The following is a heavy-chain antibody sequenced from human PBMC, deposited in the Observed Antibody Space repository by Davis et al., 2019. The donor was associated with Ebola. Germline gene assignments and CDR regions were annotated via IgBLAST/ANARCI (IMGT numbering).Heavy chain of an antibody. CDR3: ARAGEKRNGMDV. CDR2: ISSSSSYI. J-gene: IGHJ6*02. V-gene: IGHV3-21*01. CDR1: GFTFSSYS. Sequence: GGSLRLSCAASGFTFSSYSMNWVRQAPGKGLEWVSSISSSSSYIYYADSVKGRFTISRDNAKNSLYLQMNSLRAEDTAVYYCARAGEKRNGMDVWGQGTTVTVSS. D-gene: IGHD3-16*01.